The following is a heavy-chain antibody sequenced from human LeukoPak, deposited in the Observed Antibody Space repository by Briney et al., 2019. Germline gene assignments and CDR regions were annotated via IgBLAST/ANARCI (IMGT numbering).Heavy chain of an antibody. CDR3: ARAFQSLGGLSLPDY. J-gene: IGHJ4*02. CDR1: GYTFSNND. CDR2: IHPSTGNP. D-gene: IGHD3-16*02. Sequence: ASVKVSCKASGYTFSNNDINWVRQAPGQGLEWMGWIHPSTGNPTYAQGFTGRFVFSLDTSVSTTYLQISSLKAEDTAVYFCARAFQSLGGLSLPDYWGQGTLVTVSS. V-gene: IGHV7-4-1*02.